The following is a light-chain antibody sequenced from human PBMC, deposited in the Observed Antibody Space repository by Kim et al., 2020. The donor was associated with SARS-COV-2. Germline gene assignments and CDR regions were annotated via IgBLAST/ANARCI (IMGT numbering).Light chain of an antibody. CDR3: QAWDSTWV. Sequence: SYELTQPPSVSVSPGQTASITCSGDKLGDKYACWYQQKPGQSPVLVIYQDSKRPSGIPERLSGSNSGNTATLTISGTQAMDEADYYCQAWDSTWVFGGGT. J-gene: IGLJ3*02. V-gene: IGLV3-1*01. CDR1: KLGDKY. CDR2: QDS.